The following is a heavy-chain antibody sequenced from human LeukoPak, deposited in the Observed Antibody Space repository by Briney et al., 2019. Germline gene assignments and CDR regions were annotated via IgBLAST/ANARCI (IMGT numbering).Heavy chain of an antibody. Sequence: SQTLSLTCAVYGVSFSGYYWSWIRQPPGKGLEWIGEINHSGSTNYNPSLKSRVTISVDTSKNQFSLKLSSVTAADTAVYYCARGWKRLVPNWGQGTLVTVSS. CDR3: ARGWKRLVPN. J-gene: IGHJ4*02. CDR2: INHSGST. CDR1: GVSFSGYY. D-gene: IGHD6-13*01. V-gene: IGHV4-34*01.